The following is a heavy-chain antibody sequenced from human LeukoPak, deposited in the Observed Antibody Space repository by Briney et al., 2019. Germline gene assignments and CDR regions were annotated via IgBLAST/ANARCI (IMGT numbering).Heavy chain of an antibody. CDR2: ISRNSNYI. J-gene: IGHJ5*02. Sequence: PGGSLRLSCAASGFTFSSSTMNWVRRAPGKGLEWVSSISRNSNYIYYADSVKGRFTISRDNAKNSLYLQMNGLRDEDTAVYYCVRNPNGAVFPDWLDPWGQGTLVTVSS. CDR1: GFTFSSST. V-gene: IGHV3-21*06. CDR3: VRNPNGAVFPDWLDP. D-gene: IGHD2-8*01.